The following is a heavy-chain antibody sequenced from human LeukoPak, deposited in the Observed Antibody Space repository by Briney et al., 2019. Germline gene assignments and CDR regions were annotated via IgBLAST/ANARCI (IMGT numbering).Heavy chain of an antibody. CDR1: GFTFSSYW. D-gene: IGHD2-8*02. CDR3: AREGSYLNTGASYYLHWFDP. V-gene: IGHV3-74*01. CDR2: IYSDGSRT. Sequence: GGSLRLSCAASGFTFSSYWMHWVRQGPGKGLVWVSRIYSDGSRTNNADSVKGRFTISRDNAKNTLYLQMNSLRAEDTAIYYCAREGSYLNTGASYYLHWFDPWGQGTLVTVSS. J-gene: IGHJ5*02.